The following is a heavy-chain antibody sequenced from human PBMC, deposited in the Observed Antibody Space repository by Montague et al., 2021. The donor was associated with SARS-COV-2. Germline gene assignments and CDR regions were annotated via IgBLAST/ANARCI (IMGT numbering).Heavy chain of an antibody. V-gene: IGHV4-39*02. Sequence: SETLSLTCTVSGGSISSSSYYWGRLRHPPGKGLEWIGSNYYSRSNYYNPSLKSRVTISGDTSKNQFSLKLSSVTAADTAVYYCARDGKTRMAMRVVVIGNFDYWGQGTLVTVSA. J-gene: IGHJ4*02. CDR1: GGSISSSSYY. CDR3: ARDGKTRMAMRVVVIGNFDY. D-gene: IGHD3-22*01. CDR2: NYYSRSN.